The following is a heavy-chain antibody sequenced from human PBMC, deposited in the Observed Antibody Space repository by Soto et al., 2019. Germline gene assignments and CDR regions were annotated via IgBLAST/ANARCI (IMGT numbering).Heavy chain of an antibody. V-gene: IGHV4-61*01. CDR3: ARRVGYDFWSGYYTVYFDY. D-gene: IGHD3-3*01. CDR2: IYYSGST. CDR1: GGSVSSGSYY. J-gene: IGHJ4*02. Sequence: XGTLSLTCTVSGGSVSSGSYYWSWIRQPPGKGLEWIGYIYYSGSTNYNPSLKSRVTISVDTSKNQFSLKLSSVTAADTAVYYCARRVGYDFWSGYYTVYFDYWGQGTLVTVSS.